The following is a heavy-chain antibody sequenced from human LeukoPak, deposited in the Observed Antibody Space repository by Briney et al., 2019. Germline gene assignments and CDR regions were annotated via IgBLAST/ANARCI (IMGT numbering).Heavy chain of an antibody. Sequence: SETLSLTCAVYGGSFSGYYWSWIRQPPGKGLEWIGEINHSGSTNYNPSLKSRVTISVDTSKNHFSLNLRSVTAADTAVYYCARTANRWELDYWGQGTLVTVSS. J-gene: IGHJ4*02. D-gene: IGHD1-26*01. CDR2: INHSGST. CDR1: GGSFSGYY. V-gene: IGHV4-34*01. CDR3: ARTANRWELDY.